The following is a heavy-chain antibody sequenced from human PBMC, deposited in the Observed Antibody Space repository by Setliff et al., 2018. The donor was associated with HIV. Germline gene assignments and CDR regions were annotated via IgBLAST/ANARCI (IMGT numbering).Heavy chain of an antibody. D-gene: IGHD2-8*01. Sequence: TSETLSLTCAVSGGSISSSNWWSWVRQPPGKGLEWIGEIYHNGATNYSPSLKSRVTISVDKSKNQFSLKLSSVTAADTAVYYCARGEQDIVLMVYARGYYYMDVWGKGTTVTVSS. CDR1: GGSISSSNW. J-gene: IGHJ6*03. CDR2: IYHNGAT. CDR3: ARGEQDIVLMVYARGYYYMDV. V-gene: IGHV4-4*02.